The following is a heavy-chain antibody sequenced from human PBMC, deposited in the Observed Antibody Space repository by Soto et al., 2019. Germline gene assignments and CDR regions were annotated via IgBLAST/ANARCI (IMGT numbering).Heavy chain of an antibody. D-gene: IGHD6-19*01. V-gene: IGHV4-61*01. CDR1: GGSVISGSYY. CDR3: ALDGYSSVYFYRAAYGMDX. J-gene: IGHJ6*02. CDR2: IYYSGST. Sequence: SETLSLTYTVSGGSVISGSYYWSWIRQPPGKGLEWIWYIYYSGSTNYNPSLKSRVTISVYTSKNQLSLKLSSVTAAETAVYYCALDGYSSVYFYRAAYGMDXWGQVTSVTVS.